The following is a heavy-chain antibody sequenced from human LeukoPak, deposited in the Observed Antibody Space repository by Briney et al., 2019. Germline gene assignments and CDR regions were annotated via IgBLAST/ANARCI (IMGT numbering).Heavy chain of an antibody. J-gene: IGHJ4*02. Sequence: SQTLSLTCTVSGGSISSGGYYWSWIRQHPGKGLEWIGYIYYSGNTYYNPSLKSRVTISVDTSKNQFSLKLSSVTAADTAVHYCARISSGWRYFDYWGQGTLVTVSS. CDR3: ARISSGWRYFDY. V-gene: IGHV4-31*03. D-gene: IGHD6-19*01. CDR1: GGSISSGGYY. CDR2: IYYSGNT.